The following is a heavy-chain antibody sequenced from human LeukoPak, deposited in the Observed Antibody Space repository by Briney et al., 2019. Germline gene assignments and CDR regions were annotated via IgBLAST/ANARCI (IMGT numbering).Heavy chain of an antibody. J-gene: IGHJ4*02. CDR1: GGSISSSSYY. CDR2: IYYSGST. CDR3: ASNNVLPWFGELF. D-gene: IGHD3-10*01. V-gene: IGHV4-39*01. Sequence: SETLSLTCTVSGGSISSSSYYWGWIRQPPGKGLEWIGSIYYSGSTYYNPSLKSRVTISVDTSKNQFSLKLSSVTAADTAVYYCASNNVLPWFGELFWGQGTLVTVSS.